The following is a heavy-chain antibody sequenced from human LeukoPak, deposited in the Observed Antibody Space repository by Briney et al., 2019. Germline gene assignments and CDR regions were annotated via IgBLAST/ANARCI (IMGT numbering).Heavy chain of an antibody. Sequence: ASVKVSCKASGYTFTSYGFSWVRQAPGQGLEWMGWISGYSVNTKYAQKLQGRVTMTTDTSTTTAYMELRSLRSDDTAVYYCASSTTVTEYYYYGMDAWGQGTTVTVSS. CDR3: ASSTTVTEYYYYGMDA. CDR1: GYTFTSYG. CDR2: ISGYSVNT. J-gene: IGHJ6*02. V-gene: IGHV1-18*04. D-gene: IGHD4-17*01.